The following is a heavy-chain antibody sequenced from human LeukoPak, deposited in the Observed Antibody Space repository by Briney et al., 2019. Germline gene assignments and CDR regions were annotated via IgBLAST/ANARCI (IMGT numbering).Heavy chain of an antibody. CDR2: IDSSENT. Sequence: PSETLSLTCTVSGGSISRGSYYWTWIRQPAGKGLEWIGRIDSSENTNYNPSLKSRVTISIDTSKKQFSLKLTSVTAADTAVYYCARWNRGTPGYFDYWGQGTLVTVSS. CDR3: ARWNRGTPGYFDY. J-gene: IGHJ4*02. CDR1: GGSISRGSYY. D-gene: IGHD1-1*01. V-gene: IGHV4-61*02.